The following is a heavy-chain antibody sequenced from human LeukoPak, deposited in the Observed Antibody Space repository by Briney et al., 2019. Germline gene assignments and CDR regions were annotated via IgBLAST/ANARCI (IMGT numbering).Heavy chain of an antibody. CDR1: GGSISSYF. Sequence: SETLSLTCTVSGGSISSYFWSWIRQPAGKGLEWIGRIYTSGITNYNPFLKSRVTMSVDTSKNQFSLRLTSVTAADTAVYYCSRAVEPNGRSLDSWGQGTLVTVSS. CDR2: IYTSGIT. V-gene: IGHV4-4*07. D-gene: IGHD6-19*01. J-gene: IGHJ4*02. CDR3: SRAVEPNGRSLDS.